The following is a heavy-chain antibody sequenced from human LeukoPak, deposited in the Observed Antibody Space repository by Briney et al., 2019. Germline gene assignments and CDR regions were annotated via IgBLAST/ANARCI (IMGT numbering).Heavy chain of an antibody. CDR1: GYTFTGYY. J-gene: IGHJ6*02. Sequence: ASVKVSCKASGYTFTGYYMHWVRQAPGQGPEWMGWINPNSGGTNYAQKFQGRVTMTRDTSISTAYMELSRLRSDDTAVYYCARGDYNWNDGERYYGMDVWGQGTTVTVSS. D-gene: IGHD1-20*01. V-gene: IGHV1-2*02. CDR3: ARGDYNWNDGERYYGMDV. CDR2: INPNSGGT.